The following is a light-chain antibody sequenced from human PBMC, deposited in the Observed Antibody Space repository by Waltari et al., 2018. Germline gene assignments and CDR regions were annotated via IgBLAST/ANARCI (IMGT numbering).Light chain of an antibody. CDR2: VTS. CDR3: LLYSGGAHL. CDR1: TGAGTSGPY. J-gene: IGLJ2*01. V-gene: IGLV7-43*01. Sequence: QTVVTQEPSLTVSPGGTVTPTCASSTGAGTSGPYPNWFHPKPGQAPRSLIYVTSKKTSWTPSRFSGSLLGDKAALTLSGVQPEDGADYYCLLYSGGAHLFGEGTKLTVL.